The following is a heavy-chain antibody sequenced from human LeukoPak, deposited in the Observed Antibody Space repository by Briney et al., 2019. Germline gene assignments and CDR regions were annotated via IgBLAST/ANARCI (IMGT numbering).Heavy chain of an antibody. CDR2: ISYDGSNK. CDR1: GFTFSSYG. CDR3: AMAQDTVTTFDY. J-gene: IGHJ4*02. V-gene: IGHV3-30*03. Sequence: GRSLRLSCAASGFTFSSYGMHWVRQAPGKGLEWVAVISYDGSNKYYADSVKGRFTISRDNSKNTLYLQMNSLRAEDTAVYYCAMAQDTVTTFDYWGQGTLVTVSS. D-gene: IGHD4-17*01.